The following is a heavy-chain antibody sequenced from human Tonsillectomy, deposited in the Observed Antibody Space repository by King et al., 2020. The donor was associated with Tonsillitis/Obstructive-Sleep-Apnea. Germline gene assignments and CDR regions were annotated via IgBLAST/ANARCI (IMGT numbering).Heavy chain of an antibody. V-gene: IGHV5-10-1*01. CDR3: ASSHPRYCSSTSCFAFDI. CDR2: IDPSDSYT. J-gene: IGHJ3*02. D-gene: IGHD2-2*01. Sequence: QLVQSGAEVKKPGESLRISCKGSGYSFISYWITWVRQMPGKGLEWMGRIDPSDSYTNYSPSFQGHVTISADKSISTAYLQWSSLKASDTAMYYCASSHPRYCSSTSCFAFDIWGQGTMVTVSS. CDR1: GYSFISYW.